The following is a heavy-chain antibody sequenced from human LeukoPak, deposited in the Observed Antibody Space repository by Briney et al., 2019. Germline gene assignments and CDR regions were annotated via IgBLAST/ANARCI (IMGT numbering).Heavy chain of an antibody. Sequence: GGSLRLSCAASGFTFSSYWMSWVRQAPGKGLEWVANIKQDGSNKYYAGSVKGRFTISRDNSKNTLYLQMNSLRAEDTAVYYCAKDSSSWYSRYFDYWGQGTLVTVSS. D-gene: IGHD6-13*01. V-gene: IGHV3-7*01. J-gene: IGHJ4*02. CDR1: GFTFSSYW. CDR2: IKQDGSNK. CDR3: AKDSSSWYSRYFDY.